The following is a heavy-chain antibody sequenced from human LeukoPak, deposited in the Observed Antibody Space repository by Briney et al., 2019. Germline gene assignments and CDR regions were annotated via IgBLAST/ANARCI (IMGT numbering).Heavy chain of an antibody. CDR2: ISYTDNT. CDR1: GRSISNSY. D-gene: IGHD4-17*01. Sequence: SETLSLTCTVHGRSISNSYWSSIRQPPGRGLGWIRYISYTDNTAYNPPLRSRVTISVDTSKNQFSLTLTSVTAADTAVYYCTREPDTVTGGVWGQGTRVTVSS. CDR3: TREPDTVTGGV. V-gene: IGHV4-59*01. J-gene: IGHJ4*02.